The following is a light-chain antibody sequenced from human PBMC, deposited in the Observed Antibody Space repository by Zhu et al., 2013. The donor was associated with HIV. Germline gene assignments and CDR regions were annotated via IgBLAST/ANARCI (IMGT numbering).Light chain of an antibody. CDR1: QGITSY. V-gene: IGKV1-27*01. CDR2: AAS. CDR3: QKYNSAPWT. J-gene: IGKJ1*01. Sequence: DIQLTQSPSFLSASVGDRVTITCRASQGITSYLAWYQQKPGKVPKLLIYAASTLQSGVPSRFSGSGSGTDFTLTISSLQPEDAATYYCQKYNSAPWTFGQGTKVEIK.